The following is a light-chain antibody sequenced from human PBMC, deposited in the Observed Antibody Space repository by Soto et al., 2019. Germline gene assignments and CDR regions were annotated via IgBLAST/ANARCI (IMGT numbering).Light chain of an antibody. J-gene: IGKJ5*01. Sequence: DSQMSESPSSVSASVGDRVTITCQASQDISYHLNWYQQKSGKAPKLLIYDASNLEIGVPSRFSGSGSGTDFTFTISSLQPEDMATYYCQQYENVPITFGQGTRLE. CDR1: QDISYH. CDR3: QQYENVPIT. CDR2: DAS. V-gene: IGKV1-33*01.